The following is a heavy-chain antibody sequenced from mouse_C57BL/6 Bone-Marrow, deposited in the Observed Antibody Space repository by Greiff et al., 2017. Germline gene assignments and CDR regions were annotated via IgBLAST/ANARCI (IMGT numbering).Heavy chain of an antibody. CDR2: INPSNGGT. CDR1: GYTFTSYW. J-gene: IGHJ3*01. D-gene: IGHD2-5*01. V-gene: IGHV1-53*01. CDR3: AREGPVAYYSNGAWFAY. Sequence: QVQLQQPGTELVKPGASVKLSCKASGYTFTSYWMHWVKQRPGQGLEWIGNINPSNGGTNYNEKFKSKATLTVDKSSSTAYMQLSSRTSEDSGVYYCAREGPVAYYSNGAWFAYWGQGTLVTVSA.